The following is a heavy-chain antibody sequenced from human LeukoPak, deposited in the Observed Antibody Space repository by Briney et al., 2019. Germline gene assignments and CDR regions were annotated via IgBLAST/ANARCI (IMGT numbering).Heavy chain of an antibody. Sequence: ASVKVSCKASGYTFTSYYMLWVRQAPGQGLEWMGIINPSGGSTSYAQKFQGRVTMTRDMSTSTVYMELSSLRSEDTAVYYCARIGIAARPYNWFDPWGQGTLVTVSS. J-gene: IGHJ5*02. D-gene: IGHD6-6*01. CDR2: INPSGGST. CDR1: GYTFTSYY. V-gene: IGHV1-46*01. CDR3: ARIGIAARPYNWFDP.